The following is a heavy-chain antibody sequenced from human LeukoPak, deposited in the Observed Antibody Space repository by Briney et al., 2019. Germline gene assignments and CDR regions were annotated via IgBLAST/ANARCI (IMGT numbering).Heavy chain of an antibody. CDR3: SRLAYSSASYGLDI. V-gene: IGHV3-73*01. Sequence: GGSLRLSCGASGFTFSDSAMHWVRQASGKGLEWVGRIKTKANNYATAYAASVRGRSTISRDDSKNTAYLEINSLQTEDTAVYYCSRLAYSSASYGLDIWGRGTMVTVSS. CDR2: IKTKANNYAT. D-gene: IGHD6-25*01. J-gene: IGHJ3*02. CDR1: GFTFSDSA.